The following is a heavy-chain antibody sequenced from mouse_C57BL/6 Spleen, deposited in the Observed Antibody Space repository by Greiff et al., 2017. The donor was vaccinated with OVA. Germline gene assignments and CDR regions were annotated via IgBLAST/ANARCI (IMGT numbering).Heavy chain of an antibody. Sequence: EVMLVESGGGLVQPKGSLKLSCAASGFSFNTYAMNWVRQAPGKGLEWVARIRSKSNNDATYYADSVKDRFTISRDDSESMLYLQMNNLKTEDTAMYYCVRQNLPGNYFDYWGQGTTLTVSS. CDR1: GFSFNTYA. J-gene: IGHJ2*01. D-gene: IGHD5-1*01. V-gene: IGHV10-1*01. CDR2: IRSKSNNDAT. CDR3: VRQNLPGNYFDY.